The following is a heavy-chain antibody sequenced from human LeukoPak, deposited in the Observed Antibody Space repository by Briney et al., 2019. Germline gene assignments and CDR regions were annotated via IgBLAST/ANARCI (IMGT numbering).Heavy chain of an antibody. CDR2: INPNSGGT. V-gene: IGHV1-2*02. CDR3: ARNPPYCTNGVCYRYFDY. J-gene: IGHJ4*02. CDR1: GYTFTGYY. Sequence: ASVKVSCKASGYTFTGYYMHWVRQAPGQGLEWMGWINPNSGGTNYAQKFQGRVTMTRDTSISTAYMELSRLRSDDTAVYYCARNPPYCTNGVCYRYFDYWGQGTLVTVSS. D-gene: IGHD2-8*01.